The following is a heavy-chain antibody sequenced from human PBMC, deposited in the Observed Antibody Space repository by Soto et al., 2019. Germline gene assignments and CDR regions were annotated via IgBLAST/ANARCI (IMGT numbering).Heavy chain of an antibody. CDR1: AGSMSYGGFS. D-gene: IGHD5-12*01. V-gene: IGHV4-30-2*06. Sequence: SETLPLTCTVSAGSMSYGGFSWSWIRHSPGKGLEWIGYISRLDNPYFHPSFKSRVSMSIDRSRNQFYLNLSSMPAADRAVYYCDRGAGYDPFGYWGQGGLGTVSS. CDR3: DRGAGYDPFGY. CDR2: ISRLDNP. J-gene: IGHJ4*02.